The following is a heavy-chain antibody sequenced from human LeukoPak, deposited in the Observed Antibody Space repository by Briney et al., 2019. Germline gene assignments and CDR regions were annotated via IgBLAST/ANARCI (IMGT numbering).Heavy chain of an antibody. Sequence: PSETLSLTCTVSGGSISSYYWSWIRQPAGKGLEWIGRIYTSGSTNYNPSLKSRVTMSVHTSKNQFSLKLSSVTAADTAVYYCVREGRLGYYGSGSSERNFDYWGQGTLVTVSS. CDR2: IYTSGST. J-gene: IGHJ4*02. V-gene: IGHV4-4*07. CDR3: VREGRLGYYGSGSSERNFDY. D-gene: IGHD3-10*01. CDR1: GGSISSYY.